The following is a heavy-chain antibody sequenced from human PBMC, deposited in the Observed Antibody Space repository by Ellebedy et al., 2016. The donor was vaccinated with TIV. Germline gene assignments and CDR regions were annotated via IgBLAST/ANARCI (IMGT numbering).Heavy chain of an antibody. CDR2: ISRSSSTI. CDR1: GFTFSGFS. V-gene: IGHV3-48*02. D-gene: IGHD3-16*01. CDR3: ARGGYYGMDV. Sequence: GESLKISCAASGFTFSGFSMNWVRQAPGKGLEWVSYISRSSSTIYYADSVKGRFTISRDNAKNSLNLQMNSLRDEDTAVYYCARGGYYGMDVWGQGTTVTVSS. J-gene: IGHJ6*02.